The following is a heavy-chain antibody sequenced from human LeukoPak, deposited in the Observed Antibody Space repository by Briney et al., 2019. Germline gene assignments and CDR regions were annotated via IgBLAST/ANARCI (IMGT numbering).Heavy chain of an antibody. CDR2: IHEDGSDK. Sequence: GRSLRLSWAAAGFTFSNSWMTWVSPAPRKGREWVAHIHEDGSDKYYVDSVTGRFSISRDNTKNSLYLQMSTLRAEDTAVYYCATWSNAWEFDYWGQGTLVSVSS. D-gene: IGHD1-26*01. CDR1: GFTFSNSW. V-gene: IGHV3-7*05. CDR3: ATWSNAWEFDY. J-gene: IGHJ4*02.